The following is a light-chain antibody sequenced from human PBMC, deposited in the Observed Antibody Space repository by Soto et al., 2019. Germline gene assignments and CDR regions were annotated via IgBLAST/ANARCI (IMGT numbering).Light chain of an antibody. Sequence: DIVMTQSPDSLAVSLGERATINCRASQSINSELAWYQQKPGQPPRLLIYGASTRATGVPARFTGSESGSEFTLTISGLQSEDFAVYYCQQGYNWPLTFGQGTRLEI. J-gene: IGKJ2*01. V-gene: IGKV3-15*01. CDR2: GAS. CDR1: QSINSE. CDR3: QQGYNWPLT.